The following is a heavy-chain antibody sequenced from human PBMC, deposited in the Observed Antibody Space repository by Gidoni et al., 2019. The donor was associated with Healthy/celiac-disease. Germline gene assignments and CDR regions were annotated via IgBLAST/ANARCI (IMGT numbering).Heavy chain of an antibody. CDR2: INPNSGGT. V-gene: IGHV1-2*06. J-gene: IGHJ4*02. D-gene: IGHD3-10*01. Sequence: QVQLVQSGAELKKPGASVKVACKASGYPFTGYYMHWVRQAPGQGLEWMGRINPNSGGTNYAQKFQGRVTMTRETSISTAYMELSRLRSDDTPVYYCARASVVRGVIIKNNPFDYWGQGTLVTVSS. CDR3: ARASVVRGVIIKNNPFDY. CDR1: GYPFTGYY.